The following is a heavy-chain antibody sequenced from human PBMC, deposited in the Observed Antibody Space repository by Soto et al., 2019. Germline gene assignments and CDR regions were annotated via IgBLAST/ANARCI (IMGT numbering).Heavy chain of an antibody. J-gene: IGHJ4*02. V-gene: IGHV3-20*04. Sequence: EVQLVESGGGVVRPGGSLRLSCAASGFTFDDYGMSWVRQAPGKGLEWVSGINWNGGSTGYADSVKGRFTISRDNAKNSLYLQMNSLRAEDTALYYCARVITMVRGVIISAYYFDYWGQGTLVTVSS. CDR2: INWNGGST. CDR3: ARVITMVRGVIISAYYFDY. D-gene: IGHD3-10*01. CDR1: GFTFDDYG.